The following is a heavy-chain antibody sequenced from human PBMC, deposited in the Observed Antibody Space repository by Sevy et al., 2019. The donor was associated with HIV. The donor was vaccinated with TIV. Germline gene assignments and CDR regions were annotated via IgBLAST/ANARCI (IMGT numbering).Heavy chain of an antibody. CDR1: DGSMSSYY. V-gene: IGHV4-59*01. Sequence: SETLSLTCTVSDGSMSSYYWSWIRQPPGKGLERIGYIYYNGNTNYNPSLESRVTMSIHTSMKQFSLKLRSVTAADTAMYYCARGTRDGYNLYFDSWGQGTLVTVSS. CDR2: IYYNGNT. J-gene: IGHJ4*02. CDR3: ARGTRDGYNLYFDS. D-gene: IGHD5-12*01.